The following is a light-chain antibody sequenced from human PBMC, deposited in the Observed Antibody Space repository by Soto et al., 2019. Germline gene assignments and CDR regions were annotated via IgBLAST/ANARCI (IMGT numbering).Light chain of an antibody. V-gene: IGKV3-20*01. Sequence: EIVLTQSPGTLSLSPGERATLSCRASQTIISSYLAWYQQKPGQAPRLLIYGASSRATGIPDRFSGSGSGTDFTFTISRLEPEDCAVYYCQQYGSSSWTFGQGTKVEIK. CDR1: QTIISSY. J-gene: IGKJ1*01. CDR3: QQYGSSSWT. CDR2: GAS.